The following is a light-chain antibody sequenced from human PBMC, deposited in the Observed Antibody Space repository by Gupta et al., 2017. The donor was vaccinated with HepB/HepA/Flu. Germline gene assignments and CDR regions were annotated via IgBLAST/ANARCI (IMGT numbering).Light chain of an antibody. J-gene: IGKJ4*01. V-gene: IGKV6-21*01. Sequence: ETVLTQPPDFQSVTPKEKVTITCRDSQFTGTMLHWYQQKPDQSPKLLIKYSSQSCSGVPSRFSGSGSGTDFTLTISSLEAEDAATYYCQQNYILPLTFGGGTKVEIK. CDR1: QFTGTM. CDR2: YSS. CDR3: QQNYILPLT.